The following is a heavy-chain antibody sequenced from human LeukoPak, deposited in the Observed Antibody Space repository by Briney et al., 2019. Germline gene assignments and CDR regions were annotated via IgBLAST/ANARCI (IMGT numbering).Heavy chain of an antibody. V-gene: IGHV1-69*13. D-gene: IGHD5-12*01. CDR1: GYTFTSYD. Sequence: ASVKVSCEASGYTFTSYDINWVRQAPGQGLEWMGGIIPIFGTANYAQKFQGRVTITADESTSTAYMELSSLRSEDTAVYYCARRGYSGYDLVGYFDYWGQGTLVTVSS. CDR3: ARRGYSGYDLVGYFDY. J-gene: IGHJ4*02. CDR2: IIPIFGTA.